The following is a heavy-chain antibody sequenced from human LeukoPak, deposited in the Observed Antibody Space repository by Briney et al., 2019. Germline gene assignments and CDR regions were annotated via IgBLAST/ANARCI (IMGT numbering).Heavy chain of an antibody. CDR1: GXTFSSYA. D-gene: IGHD6-13*01. CDR3: AKPLSAASGTDFHY. J-gene: IGHJ4*02. CDR2: ISGSGTTT. V-gene: IGHV3-23*01. Sequence: GGSLRLSCAASGXTFSSYAMSWVRQAPGKGLDWVSAISGSGTTTYYADSVKGRFTISRDISKNTLYLQMNSLRAEDTAVYYCAKPLSAASGTDFHYWGQGTLVTVSS.